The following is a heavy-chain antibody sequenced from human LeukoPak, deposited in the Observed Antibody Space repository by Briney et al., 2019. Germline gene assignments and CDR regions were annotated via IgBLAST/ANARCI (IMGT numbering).Heavy chain of an antibody. CDR1: GGSISSGGYS. J-gene: IGHJ4*02. CDR2: IYHSGST. V-gene: IGHV4-30-2*02. D-gene: IGHD5-18*01. Sequence: SETLSLTCAVSGGSISSGGYSWSWIRQPPGKGLEWIGYIYHSGSTYYNPSLKSRVTISVDRSKNQFSLKLSSVTAADTAVYYCARAVRGYSYGYWFFIGVGFDYWGQGTLVTVSS. CDR3: ARAVRGYSYGYWFFIGVGFDY.